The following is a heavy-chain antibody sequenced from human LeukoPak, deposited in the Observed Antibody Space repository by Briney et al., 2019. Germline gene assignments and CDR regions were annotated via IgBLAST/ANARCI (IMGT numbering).Heavy chain of an antibody. CDR3: VRLVDSAGVGYYYYYMDV. CDR2: ISSSSSTI. D-gene: IGHD3-3*01. V-gene: IGHV3-48*01. CDR1: GFTFSSYS. Sequence: GGSLRLSCAASGFTFSSYSMNWVRQAPGKGLEWVSYISSSSSTIYYADSVKGRFTISRDNAKNSLYLQMNSLRAEDTAVYYCVRLVDSAGVGYYYYYMDVWGKGTTVSVSS. J-gene: IGHJ6*03.